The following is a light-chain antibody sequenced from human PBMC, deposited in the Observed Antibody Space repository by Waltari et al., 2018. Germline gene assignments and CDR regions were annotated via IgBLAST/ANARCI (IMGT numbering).Light chain of an antibody. Sequence: QSVLTQPPSVSAAPGQKVTITCSGTGSNIGNNFVSWYQQLPGTAPKRLIYDKNKRPSGIPDRVSGSKSGTSATLGITGLQTGDEADYYCGTWDTDLSVVFGGGTKLTVL. J-gene: IGLJ2*01. V-gene: IGLV1-51*01. CDR2: DKN. CDR3: GTWDTDLSVV. CDR1: GSNIGNNF.